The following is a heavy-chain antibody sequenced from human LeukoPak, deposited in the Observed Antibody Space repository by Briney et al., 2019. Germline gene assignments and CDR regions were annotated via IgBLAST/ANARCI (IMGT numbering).Heavy chain of an antibody. J-gene: IGHJ3*02. CDR3: TGGGWSTDAFDI. CDR1: GFTFSNYA. D-gene: IGHD6-19*01. V-gene: IGHV3-23*01. Sequence: PGGSLRLSCAASGFTFSNYAMSWVRQAPGKGLEWVSGITGSGGSTNYADSVKGRFTISRDNSMNTLYLQMSSLRAEDMAVYYCTGGGWSTDAFDIWGQGTMVTVSS. CDR2: ITGSGGST.